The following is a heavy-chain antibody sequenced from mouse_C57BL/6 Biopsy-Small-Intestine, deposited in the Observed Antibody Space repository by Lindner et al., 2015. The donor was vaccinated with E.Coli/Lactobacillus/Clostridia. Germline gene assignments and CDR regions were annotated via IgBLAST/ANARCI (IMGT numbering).Heavy chain of an antibody. CDR2: IYPRDGST. D-gene: IGHD4-1*01. CDR1: GYTFTSYD. CDR3: AKLTGTPFAY. V-gene: IGHV1-85*01. J-gene: IGHJ3*01. Sequence: VQLQESGPELVKPGASVRLSCKASGYTFTSYDINWVKQRPGQGLEWIGWIYPRDGSTKYNEKFKGKATLTVATSSSTAYMELHSLTSEDSAVYFCAKLTGTPFAYWGQGTLVTVSA.